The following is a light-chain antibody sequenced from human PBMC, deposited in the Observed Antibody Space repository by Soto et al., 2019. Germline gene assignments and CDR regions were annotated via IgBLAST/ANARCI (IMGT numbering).Light chain of an antibody. CDR2: RDT. V-gene: IGLV3-9*01. Sequence: SYELTQPLSVSVALGQTAKITCGGNNIGSKNVHWYQQKPGQAPVVVIYRDTNRPSGIPERVSGSSSGNTATLTISRAQAGDEADYYCQVWDSSLVVFGGGTKVTVL. J-gene: IGLJ2*01. CDR3: QVWDSSLVV. CDR1: NIGSKN.